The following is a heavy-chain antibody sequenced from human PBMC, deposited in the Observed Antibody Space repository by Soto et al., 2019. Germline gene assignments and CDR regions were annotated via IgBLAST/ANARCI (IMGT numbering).Heavy chain of an antibody. CDR2: ISGSGGST. Sequence: VGSLRLSCAASGFTFSSYAMSWVRQAPGKGLEWVSAISGSGGSTYYADSVKGRFTISRDNSKNTLYLQMNSLRAEDTAVYYCAKDSFPLPGTTSPYSYYYGMDVWGQGTTVTVSS. J-gene: IGHJ6*02. CDR1: GFTFSSYA. CDR3: AKDSFPLPGTTSPYSYYYGMDV. D-gene: IGHD1-7*01. V-gene: IGHV3-23*01.